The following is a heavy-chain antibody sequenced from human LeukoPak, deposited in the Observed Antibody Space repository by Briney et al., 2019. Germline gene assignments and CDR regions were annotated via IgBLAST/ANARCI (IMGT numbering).Heavy chain of an antibody. V-gene: IGHV3-48*03. CDR3: AATYYYDGSGDY. CDR1: GCTFSTYE. Sequence: GGSLRLSCAASGCTFSTYEMNWVRQAPGKGLEWVSYISSTGSNIYYADSVKGRFTISRDNAKNSLYLLMNSLRTEDTAVYYCAATYYYDGSGDYWGQGTLVTVSS. CDR2: ISSTGSNI. D-gene: IGHD3-22*01. J-gene: IGHJ4*02.